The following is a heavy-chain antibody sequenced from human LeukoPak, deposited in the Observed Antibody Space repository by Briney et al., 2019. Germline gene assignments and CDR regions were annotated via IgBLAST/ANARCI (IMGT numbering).Heavy chain of an antibody. V-gene: IGHV1-2*02. J-gene: IGHJ6*02. D-gene: IGHD1/OR15-1a*01. CDR2: INPNSGGT. CDR1: GYTFTGYY. Sequence: ASVKVSCKASGYTFTGYYMHWVRQAPGQGLEWMGWINPNSGGTNYAQKFQGRVTMTEDTSTDTAYMELSSLRSEDTAVYYCATDVTMGYYGMDVWGQGTTVTVSS. CDR3: ATDVTMGYYGMDV.